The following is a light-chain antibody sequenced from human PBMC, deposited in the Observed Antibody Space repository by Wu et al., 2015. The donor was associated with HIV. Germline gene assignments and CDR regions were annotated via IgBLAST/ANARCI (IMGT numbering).Light chain of an antibody. CDR1: QSVSSN. J-gene: IGKJ5*01. CDR3: QQYNPSGAGIT. CDR2: GAS. Sequence: EIVMTQSPATLSVSPGERATLSCRASQSVSSNLAWYQQKPGQAPRLLIYGASTRATGIPARFSGSGSGTEFTLTISSMQSEDFAVYYCQQYNPSGAGITFGQGTRLEIK. V-gene: IGKV3-15*01.